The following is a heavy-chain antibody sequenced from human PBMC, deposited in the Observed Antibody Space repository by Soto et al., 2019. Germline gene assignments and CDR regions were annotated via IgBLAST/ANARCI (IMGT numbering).Heavy chain of an antibody. Sequence: SETLSLTCTVSGGSISSGGYYWSWIRQHPGKGLEWIGYIYYSGSTYYNPSLKSRVTISVDTSKNQFSLKLSSVTAADTAVYYCARGVSPYYDILTGYYPYYYYGMDVWGQGTTVTVSS. CDR1: GGSISSGGYY. V-gene: IGHV4-31*03. J-gene: IGHJ6*02. CDR3: ARGVSPYYDILTGYYPYYYYGMDV. D-gene: IGHD3-9*01. CDR2: IYYSGST.